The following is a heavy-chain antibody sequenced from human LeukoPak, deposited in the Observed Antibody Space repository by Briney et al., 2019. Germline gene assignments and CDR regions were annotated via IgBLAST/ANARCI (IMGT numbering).Heavy chain of an antibody. CDR2: ISSSGSTI. CDR1: GFTFSDYY. D-gene: IGHD5-18*01. J-gene: IGHJ5*02. CDR3: ARVEYIYGYGS. V-gene: IGHV3-11*01. Sequence: GGSLRLSCAASGFTFSDYYMSWIRQAPGKGLEWVSYISSSGSTICYADSVKGRFTISRDNGKNSLSLQMNSLRAVDTAVYYCARVEYIYGYGSWGQGTLVTVSS.